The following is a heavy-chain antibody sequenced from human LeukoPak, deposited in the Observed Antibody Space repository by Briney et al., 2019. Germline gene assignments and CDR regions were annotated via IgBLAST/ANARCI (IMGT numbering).Heavy chain of an antibody. D-gene: IGHD3-22*01. V-gene: IGHV4-59*08. CDR2: IHNTEII. Sequence: SETLSLTCTVSGGSISSYYWSWIRQPPGKGLEWIGYIHNTEIINYNPSLKSRVTISVDTSRNQFSLKLNSVTAADTAVYYCARLGGYPLSAFDIWGQGTMVTVSS. CDR3: ARLGGYPLSAFDI. CDR1: GGSISSYY. J-gene: IGHJ3*02.